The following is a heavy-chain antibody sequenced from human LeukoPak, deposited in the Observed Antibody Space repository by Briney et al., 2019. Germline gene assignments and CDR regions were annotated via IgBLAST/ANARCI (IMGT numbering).Heavy chain of an antibody. CDR1: GFTFSSYG. J-gene: IGHJ4*02. CDR3: AKDVYYYDSSASSFDY. Sequence: PGGSLRLSCAASGFTFSSYGMHWVRQAPGKGLEWVAFIRYDGSNKYYADSVKGRFTISRDNSKNTLYLQMNSLRAEDTAVYYCAKDVYYYDSSASSFDYWGQGTLVTVSS. CDR2: IRYDGSNK. D-gene: IGHD3-22*01. V-gene: IGHV3-30*02.